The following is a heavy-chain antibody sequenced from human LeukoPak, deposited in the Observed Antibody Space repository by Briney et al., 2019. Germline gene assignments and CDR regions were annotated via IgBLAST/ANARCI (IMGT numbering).Heavy chain of an antibody. CDR2: IYYSGST. J-gene: IGHJ6*03. Sequence: SETLSPTCTVSGGSISSYYWSWIRQPPGKGLEWIGYIYYSGSTNYNPSLKSRVTISVDTSKNQFSLKLSSVTAADTAVYYCARGGWSGSSDDYYYYMDVWGKGTTVTVSS. CDR3: ARGGWSGSSDDYYYYMDV. D-gene: IGHD3-3*01. CDR1: GGSISSYY. V-gene: IGHV4-59*01.